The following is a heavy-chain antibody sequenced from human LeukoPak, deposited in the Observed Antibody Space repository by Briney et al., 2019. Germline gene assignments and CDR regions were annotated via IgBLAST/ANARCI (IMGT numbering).Heavy chain of an antibody. CDR2: IYYSGST. CDR3: ARSIAARRPMRLPGTYGMDV. Sequence: PSETLSLTCTVSGGSISSSSYYWGWLRQPPGKGLEWIGSIYYSGSTYYNPSLKSRVTISVDTSKNQFSLKLSSVTAADTAVYYCARSIAARRPMRLPGTYGMDVWGQGTTVTVSS. J-gene: IGHJ6*02. V-gene: IGHV4-39*01. D-gene: IGHD6-6*01. CDR1: GGSISSSSYY.